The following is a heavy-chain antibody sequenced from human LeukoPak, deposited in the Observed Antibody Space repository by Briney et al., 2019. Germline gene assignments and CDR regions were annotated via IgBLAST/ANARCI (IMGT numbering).Heavy chain of an antibody. D-gene: IGHD3-22*01. CDR1: GDSVSSNSAA. Sequence: SQTLSLTCAISGDSVSSNSAAWNWIRQSPSRGLEWLGRTYYRSKWYNDYAVSVKSRITINPDTSKNQFSLQLNSVTPEDTAVYYCARDKSIDDSSGYYYVPVGAFDYWGQGTLVTVSS. J-gene: IGHJ4*02. V-gene: IGHV6-1*01. CDR2: TYYRSKWYN. CDR3: ARDKSIDDSSGYYYVPVGAFDY.